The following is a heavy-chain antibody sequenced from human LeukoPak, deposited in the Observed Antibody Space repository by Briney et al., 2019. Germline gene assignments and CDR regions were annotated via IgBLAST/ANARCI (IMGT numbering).Heavy chain of an antibody. Sequence: SLRLSCAASGFTFDDYAMHWVRQAPGKGLEWVSGISWNSGSIGYADSVKGRFTISRDNAKNSLYLQMNSLRAEDTAVYYCARDGGYCSSTSCFYYFDYWGQGTLVTVSS. J-gene: IGHJ4*02. CDR3: ARDGGYCSSTSCFYYFDY. V-gene: IGHV3-9*01. D-gene: IGHD2-2*01. CDR1: GFTFDDYA. CDR2: ISWNSGSI.